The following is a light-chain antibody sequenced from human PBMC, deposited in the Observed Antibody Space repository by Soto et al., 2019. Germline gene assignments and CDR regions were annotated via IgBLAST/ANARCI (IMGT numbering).Light chain of an antibody. CDR2: DVV. V-gene: IGLV2-14*03. CDR1: SSDVGGFNS. J-gene: IGLJ1*01. Sequence: QSALTQPASVSVSPGQSITISCTGTSSDVGGFNSVSWYQLRPGTAPKLILYDVVDRPSGVSYRFSGSKSGNPASLTSYGLQAADEAYYFCSSYTSTRTNVFGSGTKLTVL. CDR3: SSYTSTRTNV.